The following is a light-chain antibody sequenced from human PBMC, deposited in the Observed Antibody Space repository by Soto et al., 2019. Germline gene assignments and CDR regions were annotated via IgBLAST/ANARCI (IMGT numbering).Light chain of an antibody. V-gene: IGKV1-5*03. Sequence: IQMTQSPSTLSASVGDRVTITCRASQSISSWLAWYQQKPGKAPKLLIYKASSLESGVPSRFSGSGSGTEFTLTISSLQPDDFATYYCQQYNSYSWTFGLGTKVDIK. CDR1: QSISSW. CDR3: QQYNSYSWT. CDR2: KAS. J-gene: IGKJ1*01.